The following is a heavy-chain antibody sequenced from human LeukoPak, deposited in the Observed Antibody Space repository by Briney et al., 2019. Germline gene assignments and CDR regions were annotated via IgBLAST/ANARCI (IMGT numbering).Heavy chain of an antibody. CDR3: AKEIGKQLWLRGFDN. Sequence: GGSLRLSCAASGFTFKLYWMHWVRQVPGKRPVWVSRINDDGSDTIYADSVRGRFTISRDNSKNTLYLQMNGLRAEDTAVFYCAKEIGKQLWLRGFDNWGQGTMVTVSS. D-gene: IGHD5-18*01. CDR1: GFTFKLYW. V-gene: IGHV3-74*01. CDR2: INDDGSDT. J-gene: IGHJ3*02.